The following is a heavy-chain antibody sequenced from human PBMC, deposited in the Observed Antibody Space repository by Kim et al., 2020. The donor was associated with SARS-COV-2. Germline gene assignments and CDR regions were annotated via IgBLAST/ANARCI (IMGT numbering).Heavy chain of an antibody. V-gene: IGHV1-18*01. D-gene: IGHD3-10*01. J-gene: IGHJ5*02. CDR3: ARDHEQLLWFGANWFDP. Sequence: ASVKVSCKASGYTFTSYGISWVRQAPGQGLEWMGWISAYNGNTNYAQKLQGRVTMTTDTSTSTAYMELRSLRSDDTAVYYCARDHEQLLWFGANWFDPWGQGTLVTVSS. CDR1: GYTFTSYG. CDR2: ISAYNGNT.